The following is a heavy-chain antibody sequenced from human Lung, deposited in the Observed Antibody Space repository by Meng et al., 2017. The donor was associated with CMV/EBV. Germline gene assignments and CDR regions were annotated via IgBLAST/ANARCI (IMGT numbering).Heavy chain of an antibody. CDR2: INTNTGNP. J-gene: IGHJ4*02. D-gene: IGHD3-3*01. CDR1: GYTFITYG. V-gene: IGHV7-4-1*02. Sequence: QVHLVESGSELKKPGDSVTVACNASGYTFITYGMNWVRQAPGQGLEWMGWINTNTGNPTYAQGFTRRFVFSLDTSFRTAYLQISSLKAEDTAVYYCARVAPSGYRYFDYWGQGTLVTVSS. CDR3: ARVAPSGYRYFDY.